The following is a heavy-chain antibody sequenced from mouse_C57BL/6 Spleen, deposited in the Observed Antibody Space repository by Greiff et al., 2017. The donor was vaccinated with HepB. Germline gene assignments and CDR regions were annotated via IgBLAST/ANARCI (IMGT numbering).Heavy chain of an antibody. J-gene: IGHJ4*01. CDR1: GYTFTDYE. CDR2: IDPETGGT. CDR3: TRKELRKAMDY. D-gene: IGHD4-1*01. V-gene: IGHV1-15*01. Sequence: VKLQQSGAELVRPGASVTLSCKASGYTFTDYEMHWVKQTPVHGLEWIGAIDPETGGTAYNQKFKGKAILTADKSSSTAYMELRSLTSEDSAVYYCTRKELRKAMDYWGQGTSVTVSS.